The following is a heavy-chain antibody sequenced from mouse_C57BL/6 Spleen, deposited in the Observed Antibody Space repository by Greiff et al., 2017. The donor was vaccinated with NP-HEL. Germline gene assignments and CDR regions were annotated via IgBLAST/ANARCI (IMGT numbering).Heavy chain of an antibody. CDR3: TRSIYYYGSSPSYWYFDV. V-gene: IGHV1-15*01. CDR1: GYTFTDYE. Sequence: QVQLQQSGAELVRPGASVTLSCKASGYTFTDYEMHWVKQTPVHGLEWIGAIDPETGGTAYNQKFKGKAILTADKSSSTAYMELRSLTSEDSAVYYCTRSIYYYGSSPSYWYFDVWGTGTTVTVSS. CDR2: IDPETGGT. D-gene: IGHD1-1*01. J-gene: IGHJ1*03.